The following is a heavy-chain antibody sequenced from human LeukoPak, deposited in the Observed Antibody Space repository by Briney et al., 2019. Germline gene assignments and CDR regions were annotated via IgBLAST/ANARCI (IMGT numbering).Heavy chain of an antibody. J-gene: IGHJ3*02. CDR1: GGSISSYY. V-gene: IGHV4-4*07. Sequence: PSETLSLTCTVSGGSISSYYWSWIRQPPGKGLEWIGRIYTSGSTNYNPSLKSRVTISVDTSKNQFSLKLSSVTAADTAVYYCARVQDYYDRRLGSRLDAFDIWGQGTMVTVSS. CDR3: ARVQDYYDRRLGSRLDAFDI. D-gene: IGHD3-22*01. CDR2: IYTSGST.